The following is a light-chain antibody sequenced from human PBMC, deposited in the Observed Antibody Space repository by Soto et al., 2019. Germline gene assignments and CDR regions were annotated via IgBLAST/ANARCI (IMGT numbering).Light chain of an antibody. CDR2: AVN. V-gene: IGLV2-8*01. Sequence: QSVLTQPPSASGSPGQSVTISCTGTSSDVGGYKYVSWYQQYPGKAPKLMIYAVNKRPSGVPDRFSGSKSGNTASLTISGLQAEDEADYYCSSYTSSSTLEVFGTGTKVTVL. CDR3: SSYTSSSTLEV. CDR1: SSDVGGYKY. J-gene: IGLJ1*01.